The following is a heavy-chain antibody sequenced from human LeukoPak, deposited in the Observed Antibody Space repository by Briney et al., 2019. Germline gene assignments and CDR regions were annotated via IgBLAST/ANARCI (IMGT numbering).Heavy chain of an antibody. J-gene: IGHJ4*02. D-gene: IGHD6-13*01. V-gene: IGHV4-59*01. Sequence: SETLSLTCTVSGRSIKSYYWSWIRQPPGKEGEGIGYIYYCGSTNYHPPLKSRATIPVHTSKNEFVRKLGSVTAADTAVYYCASLGSSSWSAIDYWGQGTLVTVSS. CDR3: ASLGSSSWSAIDY. CDR2: IYYCGST. CDR1: GRSIKSYY.